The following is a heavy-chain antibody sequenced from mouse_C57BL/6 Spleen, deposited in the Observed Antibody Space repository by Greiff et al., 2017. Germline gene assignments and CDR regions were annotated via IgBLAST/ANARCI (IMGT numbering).Heavy chain of an antibody. V-gene: IGHV5-6*01. CDR2: ISSGGSYT. J-gene: IGHJ4*01. CDR3: ARQGYYSNYEDAMDY. D-gene: IGHD2-5*01. CDR1: GFTFSSYG. Sequence: EVMLVESGGDLVKPGGSLKLSCAASGFTFSSYGMSWVRQTPDKRLEWVATISSGGSYTYYPDSVKGRFTISRDNAKNTLYLQMSSLKSEDTAMYYCARQGYYSNYEDAMDYWGQGTSVTVSS.